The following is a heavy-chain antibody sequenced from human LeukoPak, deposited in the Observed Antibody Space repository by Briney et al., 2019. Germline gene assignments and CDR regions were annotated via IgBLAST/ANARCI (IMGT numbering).Heavy chain of an antibody. CDR3: ARFNDYGDYGPQGFDP. Sequence: SETLSLTCTVSGGSISSYYWSWIRQPPGKGLEWIGYIYYSGSTNYNPSLKSRVTISVDTSKNQFSLKLSSVTAADTAVYYCARFNDYGDYGPQGFDPWGQGTLVTVSS. D-gene: IGHD4-17*01. CDR1: GGSISSYY. J-gene: IGHJ5*02. CDR2: IYYSGST. V-gene: IGHV4-59*01.